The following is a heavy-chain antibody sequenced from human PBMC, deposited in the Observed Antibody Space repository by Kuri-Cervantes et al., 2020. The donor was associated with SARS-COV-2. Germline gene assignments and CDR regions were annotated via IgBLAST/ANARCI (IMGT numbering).Heavy chain of an antibody. CDR1: GFTVSSNY. D-gene: IGHD3-3*01. CDR2: IYSGGST. V-gene: IGHV3-53*01. Sequence: GESLKISCAASGFTVSSNYMSWARQAPGKGLEWVSVIYSGGSTYYADSVKGRFTISRDNSKNTPYLQMNSLRAEDTAVYYCAKSSTITIFGVVIIPEYFQHWGQGTLVTVSS. CDR3: AKSSTITIFGVVIIPEYFQH. J-gene: IGHJ1*01.